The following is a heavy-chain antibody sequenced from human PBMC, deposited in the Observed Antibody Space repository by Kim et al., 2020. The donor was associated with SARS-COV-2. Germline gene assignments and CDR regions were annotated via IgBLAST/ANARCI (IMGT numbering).Heavy chain of an antibody. Sequence: SETLSLTCTVSGGSISSSSYYWGWIRQPPGKGLEWIGSIYYSGSTYYNPSLKSRVTISVDTSKNQFSLKLSSVTAADTAVYYCARSSIEMATITGGHYYYYYGMDVWGQGTTVTVSS. CDR3: ARSSIEMATITGGHYYYYYGMDV. D-gene: IGHD5-12*01. J-gene: IGHJ6*02. CDR2: IYYSGST. CDR1: GGSISSSSYY. V-gene: IGHV4-39*01.